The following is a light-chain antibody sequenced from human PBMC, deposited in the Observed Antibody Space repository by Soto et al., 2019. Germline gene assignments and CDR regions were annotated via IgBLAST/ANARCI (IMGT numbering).Light chain of an antibody. V-gene: IGLV2-14*01. CDR1: SRDVGGYNY. J-gene: IGLJ1*01. CDR3: SSYTSSSTLV. CDR2: EVS. Sequence: QSVLTQPASVSGSPGQSITISCTGTSRDVGGYNYVSWYSQYPGRAPKLIIYEVSNRPSGVSSRFSASKSGNTASLTISGLQAEDEADYYCSSYTSSSTLVFGTGTKLTVL.